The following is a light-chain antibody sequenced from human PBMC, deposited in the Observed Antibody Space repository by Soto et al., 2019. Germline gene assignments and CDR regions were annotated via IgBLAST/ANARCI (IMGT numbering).Light chain of an antibody. CDR3: QQYNNWPYT. CDR2: GAS. Sequence: EIVMTQSPATLSVSPGERATLSCRASQSVSSNLAWYQQKPGQAPRLRIYGASTRATGIPARFSGSGSGTEFTLTISSLQSEDFAVYYWQQYNNWPYTFGQGTKLEIK. J-gene: IGKJ2*01. CDR1: QSVSSN. V-gene: IGKV3-15*01.